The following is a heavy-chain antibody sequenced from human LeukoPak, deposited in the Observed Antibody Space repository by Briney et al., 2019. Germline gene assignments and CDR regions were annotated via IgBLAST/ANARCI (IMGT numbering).Heavy chain of an antibody. Sequence: SETLSLTCTVSGGSISSSSYYWGWIRQPPGKGLEWIGSIYYSGSTYYNPSLKSRVTISVDTSKNQFSLKLSSVTAADTAVYYCARYSYGYLGYYMDVWGKGTTVTVSS. D-gene: IGHD5-18*01. V-gene: IGHV4-39*07. CDR2: IYYSGST. J-gene: IGHJ6*03. CDR3: ARYSYGYLGYYMDV. CDR1: GGSISSSSYY.